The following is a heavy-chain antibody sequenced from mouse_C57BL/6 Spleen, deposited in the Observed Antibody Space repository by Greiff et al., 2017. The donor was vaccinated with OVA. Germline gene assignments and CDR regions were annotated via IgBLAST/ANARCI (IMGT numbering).Heavy chain of an antibody. D-gene: IGHD4-1*01. J-gene: IGHJ2*01. Sequence: EVMLVESGGGLVQPGGSLSLSCAASGFTFTDYYMSWVRQPPGKALEWLGFIRNKANGYTTEYSASVKGRFTISRDNSQSILYLQMNALRAEDSSTYYYSRYTEAGNYFAYWGQGTTLTVSA. CDR1: GFTFTDYY. CDR2: IRNKANGYTT. V-gene: IGHV7-3*01. CDR3: SRYTEAGNYFAY.